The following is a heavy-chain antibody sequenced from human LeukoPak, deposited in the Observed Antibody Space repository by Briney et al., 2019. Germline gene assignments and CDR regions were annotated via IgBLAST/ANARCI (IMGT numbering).Heavy chain of an antibody. CDR1: GYTFTDYY. CDR2: INPNSGGT. CDR3: ARDVGSGWTGYYYYMDV. J-gene: IGHJ6*03. Sequence: ASVKVSCKASGYTFTDYYMHWVRQAPGQGLEWMGWINPNSGGTNYAQKFQGRVTMTRDTSISTAYMELSRLRSDDTAVYYCARDVGSGWTGYYYYMDVWGKGTTVTISS. V-gene: IGHV1-2*02. D-gene: IGHD6-19*01.